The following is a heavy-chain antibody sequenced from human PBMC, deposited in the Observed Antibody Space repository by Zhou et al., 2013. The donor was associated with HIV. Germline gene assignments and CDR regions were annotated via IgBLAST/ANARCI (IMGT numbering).Heavy chain of an antibody. CDR3: VRERIHCSTTSCYFDY. CDR2: ISAYNGNT. D-gene: IGHD2-2*01. J-gene: IGHJ4*02. Sequence: QVQLVQSGAEVKKPGASVKVSCKASGYTFTSYGISWVRQAPGQGLEWMGWISAYNGNTDYAQKLQGRVTMTTDTSIATVYMDFTSLRSDDTAVYYCVRERIHCSTTSCYFDYWGQGTLVTVSS. V-gene: IGHV1-18*01. CDR1: GYTFTSYG.